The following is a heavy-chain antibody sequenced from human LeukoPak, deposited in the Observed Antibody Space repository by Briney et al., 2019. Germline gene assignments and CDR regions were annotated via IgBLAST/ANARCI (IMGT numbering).Heavy chain of an antibody. J-gene: IGHJ3*02. CDR2: IWYDGSNK. D-gene: IGHD4-17*01. Sequence: GGSLRLSCAASGFTFSSYGMHWVRQAPGKGLEWVAVIWYDGSNKYYADSVKGRFTISRDNSENTLYLQMNSLRAEDAAVYYCAKLIFGYGDYVPFDIWGQGTMVTVSS. CDR3: AKLIFGYGDYVPFDI. CDR1: GFTFSSYG. V-gene: IGHV3-33*06.